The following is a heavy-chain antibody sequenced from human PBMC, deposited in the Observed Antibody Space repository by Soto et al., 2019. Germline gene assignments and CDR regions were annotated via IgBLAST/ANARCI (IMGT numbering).Heavy chain of an antibody. Sequence: LRLSCKASGFDFSTYSMNWVRQAPGKGLEWIAYVSMDSDTIHYADSVKGRFTTSRDDPENSLYLQMNSLRDEDTATYYCARLYYDYVWGQGTTVTVSS. CDR2: VSMDSDTI. CDR1: GFDFSTYS. D-gene: IGHD3-3*01. CDR3: ARLYYDYV. V-gene: IGHV3-48*02. J-gene: IGHJ6*02.